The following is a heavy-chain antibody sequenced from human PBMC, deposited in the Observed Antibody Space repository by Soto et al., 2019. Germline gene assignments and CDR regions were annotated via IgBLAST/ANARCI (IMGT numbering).Heavy chain of an antibody. CDR1: GGSISSGTYY. CDR3: ARQRTQYYDACDI. D-gene: IGHD2-8*01. V-gene: IGHV4-39*01. J-gene: IGHJ3*02. CDR2: IHYSGNT. Sequence: QLQLQESGPGLVKPSETLSLTCTVSGGSISSGTYYWGWIRQPPGKGLEWIGSIHYSGNTYHHPSLKSRVTISIDTSNNQCFLKLSSVTAADTAVYFCARQRTQYYDACDIWGQGTMVTVSS.